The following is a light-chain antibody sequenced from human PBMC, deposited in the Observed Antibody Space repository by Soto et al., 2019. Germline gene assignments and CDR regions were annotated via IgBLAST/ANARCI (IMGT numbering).Light chain of an antibody. CDR2: KAS. CDR3: QQYNSYPLT. V-gene: IGKV1-5*03. Sequence: DIQMTQSPSTLSASVGDRVTITCRASQSISSLLAWYQQKPGRAPTLLIYKASTLESGVPSRFSGSGSGTEFSLTISSLQPDDSATYYCQQYNSYPLTFGQATRLEIK. CDR1: QSISSL. J-gene: IGKJ5*01.